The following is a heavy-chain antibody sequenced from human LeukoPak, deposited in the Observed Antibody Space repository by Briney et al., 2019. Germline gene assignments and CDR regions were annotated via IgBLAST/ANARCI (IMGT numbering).Heavy chain of an antibody. CDR1: RFTFSSYT. J-gene: IGHJ4*02. D-gene: IGHD5-18*01. CDR2: ILYDGSNK. Sequence: GGFLRLSCAASRFTFSSYTMHWVRQAPGKGLEWVALILYDGSNKYYADSVKGRFTISRDNSENTLYLQMNSLRVEDTAVYYCARDRGYTYGHPLDYWGQGTLVTVSS. CDR3: ARDRGYTYGHPLDY. V-gene: IGHV3-30-3*01.